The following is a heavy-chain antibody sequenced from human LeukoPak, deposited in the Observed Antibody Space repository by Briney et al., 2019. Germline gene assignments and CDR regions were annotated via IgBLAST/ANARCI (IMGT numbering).Heavy chain of an antibody. V-gene: IGHV3-9*01. Sequence: GGSLRLSCAASGFTFDDYAMHWVRQAPGKGLEWVSGISWNSGSIGYADSVKDRFTISRDNAKNSLYLQMNSLRAEDTALYYCAKGNYDFWSGYQDYWGQGTLVTVSS. CDR3: AKGNYDFWSGYQDY. CDR1: GFTFDDYA. J-gene: IGHJ4*02. D-gene: IGHD3-3*01. CDR2: ISWNSGSI.